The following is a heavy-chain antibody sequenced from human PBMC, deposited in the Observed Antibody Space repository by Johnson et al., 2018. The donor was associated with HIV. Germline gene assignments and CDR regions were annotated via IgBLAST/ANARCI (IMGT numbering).Heavy chain of an antibody. D-gene: IGHD7-27*01. CDR3: ARDALGSAFDI. V-gene: IGHV3-30-3*01. Sequence: VHLVESGGGVVQPGRSLRLSCAASGFTFSSYAMHWVRQAPGKGLEWVAVISYDGSNKYYADSVKGQFTISRHNSKNTLYLQTSRLRTEDTAVYYCARDALGSAFDIWGQGTMVTVSS. CDR1: GFTFSSYA. CDR2: ISYDGSNK. J-gene: IGHJ3*02.